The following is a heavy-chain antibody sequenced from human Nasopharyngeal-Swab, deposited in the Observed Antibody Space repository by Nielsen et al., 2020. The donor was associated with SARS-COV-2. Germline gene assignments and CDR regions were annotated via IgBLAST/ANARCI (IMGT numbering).Heavy chain of an antibody. CDR2: ISSSGSTI. CDR1: GFTFSDYY. Sequence: RGSLRLSCAASGFTFSDYYMSWIRQAPGKGLEWVSYISSSGSTIYYADSVKGRFTISRDNAKNTLYLQMNSLRAEDTAVYYCAKELSARVVTPTYYFDYWGQGTLVTVSS. D-gene: IGHD3-22*01. V-gene: IGHV3-11*04. J-gene: IGHJ4*02. CDR3: AKELSARVVTPTYYFDY.